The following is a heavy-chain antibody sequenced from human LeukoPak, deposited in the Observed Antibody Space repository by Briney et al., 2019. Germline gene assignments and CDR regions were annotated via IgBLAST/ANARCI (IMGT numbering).Heavy chain of an antibody. Sequence: GGSLRLSCAASGFTFSSYAMSWFRQAPGKGLEWVSAISGSGGSTYYADSVKGRFTISRDNSKNTLYLQMNSLRAEDTAVYYCAKDRKEWELLLWFGESPLDYWGQGTLVTVSS. CDR1: GFTFSSYA. V-gene: IGHV3-23*01. CDR2: ISGSGGST. CDR3: AKDRKEWELLLWFGESPLDY. J-gene: IGHJ4*02. D-gene: IGHD3-10*01.